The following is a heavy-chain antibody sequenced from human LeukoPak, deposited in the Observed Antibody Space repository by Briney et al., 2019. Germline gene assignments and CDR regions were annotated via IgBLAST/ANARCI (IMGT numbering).Heavy chain of an antibody. Sequence: SETLSLTCTVSGGSISSSNYYWGWIRQPPGKGLEWMGSIFYSGSTYYNPSRKSRVTISVDTSKDQFSLKVSSVTAADTAVYYCATWTQGGAFDPWGQGTLVTVSS. CDR1: GGSISSSNYY. CDR2: IFYSGST. V-gene: IGHV4-39*01. CDR3: ATWTQGGAFDP. D-gene: IGHD3/OR15-3a*01. J-gene: IGHJ5*02.